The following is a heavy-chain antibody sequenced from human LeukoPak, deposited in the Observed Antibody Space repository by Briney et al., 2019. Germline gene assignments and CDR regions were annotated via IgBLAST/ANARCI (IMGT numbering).Heavy chain of an antibody. CDR3: AKDMYDYVWGSYRDGDY. CDR1: GFTFSSYA. Sequence: GGSLRLSCAASGFTFSSYAMSWVRQAPGKGLEWVSAISGSGGSTYYADSVKGRFTISRDNSKNTLYLQMNSLRAEDTAVYYCAKDMYDYVWGSYRDGDYWGQGTLVTVSS. CDR2: ISGSGGST. J-gene: IGHJ4*02. D-gene: IGHD3-16*02. V-gene: IGHV3-23*01.